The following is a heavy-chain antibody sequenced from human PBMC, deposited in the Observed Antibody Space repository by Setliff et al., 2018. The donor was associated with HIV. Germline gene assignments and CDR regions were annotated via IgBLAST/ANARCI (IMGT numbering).Heavy chain of an antibody. CDR2: VYARGNT. CDR3: MRGRSITIFGVAYFDF. Sequence: SETLSLTCTVSGDSISSYYWSWIRQPAGKGLEWIGHVYARGNTNYNPSLKSRVTISVDTSKSQFSLKVTSVTAADTAVYYCMRGRSITIFGVAYFDFWGQGTQVTVSS. J-gene: IGHJ4*02. D-gene: IGHD3-3*01. V-gene: IGHV4-4*07. CDR1: GDSISSYY.